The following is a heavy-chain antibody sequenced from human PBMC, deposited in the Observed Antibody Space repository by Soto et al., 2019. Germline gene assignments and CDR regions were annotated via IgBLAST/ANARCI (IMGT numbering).Heavy chain of an antibody. CDR3: AKFGGIV. J-gene: IGHJ6*02. CDR2: ISYDGSNK. V-gene: IGHV3-30*18. D-gene: IGHD3-10*01. Sequence: QVQLVESGGGVVQPGRSLRLSCAASGFTFSSYGMHWDRQAPGKGLEWVAVISYDGSNKYYADSVKGRFTISRDNSKNTLYLQMNSLRAEDTAVYYCAKFGGIVWGQGTTVTVSS. CDR1: GFTFSSYG.